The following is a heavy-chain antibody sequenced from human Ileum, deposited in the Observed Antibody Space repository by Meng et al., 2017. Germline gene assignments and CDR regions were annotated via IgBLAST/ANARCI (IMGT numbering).Heavy chain of an antibody. CDR3: ASGEGSYYYRY. Sequence: SETLSLTCTVSGDSMSTYYWSWFRQPPGKGLEWIGYMYYSRSIDYNPSLKSRVTISLDTSKNQFSLKMRSVTAADTAVYYCASGEGSYYYRYWGQGTLVTVS. CDR2: MYYSRSI. V-gene: IGHV4-59*01. J-gene: IGHJ4*02. CDR1: GDSMSTYY. D-gene: IGHD3-10*01.